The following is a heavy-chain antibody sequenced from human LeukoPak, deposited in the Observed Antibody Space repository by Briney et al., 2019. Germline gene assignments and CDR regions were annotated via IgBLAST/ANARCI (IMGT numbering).Heavy chain of an antibody. Sequence: SETLSLTCAVYGGSFSGYYWSWIRQPPGKGLEWIGEINHSGSTNYNPSLKSRVTISVDTSKNQFSLQLNSVTPEDTAVYYCAREVLYYFDYWGQGTLVTVSS. V-gene: IGHV4-34*01. CDR2: INHSGST. J-gene: IGHJ4*02. CDR1: GGSFSGYY. CDR3: AREVLYYFDY.